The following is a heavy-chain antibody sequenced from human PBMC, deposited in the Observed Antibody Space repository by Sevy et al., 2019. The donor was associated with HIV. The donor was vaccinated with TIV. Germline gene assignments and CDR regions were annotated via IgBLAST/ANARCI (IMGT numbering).Heavy chain of an antibody. CDR3: AREIAAAGSY. D-gene: IGHD6-13*01. Sequence: GSLRLSCAASGFTFSSYWMTWVRQDPGKGLEWVANIKQDGSKKYYVDSVKGRFTISRDNAKNSVYLQMNSLRAEDTAVYYCAREIAAAGSYWGQGTLVTVSS. V-gene: IGHV3-7*01. CDR2: IKQDGSKK. CDR1: GFTFSSYW. J-gene: IGHJ4*02.